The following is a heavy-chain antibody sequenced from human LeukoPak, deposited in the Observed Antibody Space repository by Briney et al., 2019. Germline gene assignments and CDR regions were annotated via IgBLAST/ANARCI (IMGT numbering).Heavy chain of an antibody. CDR1: GFTFSSYG. V-gene: IGHV3-72*01. CDR3: ARDVGDSSGYTFGY. J-gene: IGHJ4*02. CDR2: SRNKGNSYST. Sequence: GGSLRLSCAASGFTFSSYGMHWVRQAPGKGLEWVGRSRNKGNSYSTEYAASVKGRFTISRDESKNSVYLQMNSLKTEDTAVYYCARDVGDSSGYTFGYWGQGTLVTVSS. D-gene: IGHD3-22*01.